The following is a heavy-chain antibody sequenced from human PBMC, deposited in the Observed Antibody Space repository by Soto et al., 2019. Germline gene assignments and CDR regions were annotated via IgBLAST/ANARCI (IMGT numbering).Heavy chain of an antibody. CDR1: GFSLSTSGMC. CDR3: ARISQDIVLVPAAQRDYYYYGMDV. D-gene: IGHD2-2*01. J-gene: IGHJ6*02. V-gene: IGHV2-70*11. Sequence: SGPTLVNPTQTLTLTCTFSGFSLSTSGMCVSWIRQPPGKALEWLARIDWDDDKYYSTSLKTRLTISKDTSKNQVVLTMTNMDPVDTATYYCARISQDIVLVPAAQRDYYYYGMDVWGQRTTVTVSS. CDR2: IDWDDDK.